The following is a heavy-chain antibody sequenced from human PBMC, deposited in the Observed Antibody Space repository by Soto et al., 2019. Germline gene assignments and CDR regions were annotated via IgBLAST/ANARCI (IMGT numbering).Heavy chain of an antibody. CDR2: IIPIFGTA. CDR3: ARDKVGYYDSSGYYRVSAPPDYYYGMDV. V-gene: IGHV1-69*01. J-gene: IGHJ6*02. CDR1: GGTFSSYA. D-gene: IGHD3-22*01. Sequence: QVQLVQSGAEVKKPGSSVKVSCKASGGTFSSYAISWVRQAPGQGLEWMGGIIPIFGTANYAQKFQGRVTITAHESTSTAYMELSSLRSEDTAVYYCARDKVGYYDSSGYYRVSAPPDYYYGMDVWGQGTTVTVSS.